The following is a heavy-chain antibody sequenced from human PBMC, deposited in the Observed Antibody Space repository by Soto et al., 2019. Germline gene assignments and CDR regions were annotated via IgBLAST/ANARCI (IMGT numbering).Heavy chain of an antibody. D-gene: IGHD6-6*01. V-gene: IGHV3-33*01. CDR2: IWDDGSNK. CDR1: GFTFSSYG. CDR3: ARGIAAVEPPNWCDP. J-gene: IGHJ5*02. Sequence: QVQLVESGGGVVQPGRSLRLSCAASGFTFSSYGMHWVRQAPGKGLEWVAVIWDDGSNKYYADSVKGRFTISRDNSKNTLYLQMNSLRAEDTAVYYCARGIAAVEPPNWCDPWGQGTLVTASS.